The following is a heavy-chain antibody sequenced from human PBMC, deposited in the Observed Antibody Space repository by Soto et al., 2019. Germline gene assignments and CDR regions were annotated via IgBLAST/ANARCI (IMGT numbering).Heavy chain of an antibody. CDR2: MNPNSGNT. Sequence: QVQLVQSGAEVKKPGASVKVSCKASGDTFTNYDIKWVRQATGQGLEWMGWMNPNSGNTGDAQKSQCXXTXTRNTSISTAYMELSSLRSEDTAVYYCARGRNGMDVWGQGTTVTVSS. CDR3: ARGRNGMDV. V-gene: IGHV1-8*01. J-gene: IGHJ6*02. CDR1: GDTFTNYD.